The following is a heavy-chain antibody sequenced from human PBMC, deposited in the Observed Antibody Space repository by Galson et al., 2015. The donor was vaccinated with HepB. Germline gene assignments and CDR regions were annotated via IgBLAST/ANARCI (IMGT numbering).Heavy chain of an antibody. V-gene: IGHV3-48*02. J-gene: IGHJ3*01. CDR1: GFIFTTYS. Sequence: SLRLSCAASGFIFTTYSMNWVRQAPGKGLEWVSYINNSSTTIQYADSVKGRFTISRDNAKNSLYLQMNSLRDEDTAVYYCARGQVYGVNSDSFELWGQGTMVTVSS. CDR2: INNSSTTI. CDR3: ARGQVYGVNSDSFEL. D-gene: IGHD4-23*01.